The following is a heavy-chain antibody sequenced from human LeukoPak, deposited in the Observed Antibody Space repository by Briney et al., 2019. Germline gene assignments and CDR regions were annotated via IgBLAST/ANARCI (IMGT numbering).Heavy chain of an antibody. CDR2: INTNTGNP. CDR3: ARAEYSRGYSSSWLNY. J-gene: IGHJ4*02. D-gene: IGHD6-13*01. V-gene: IGHV7-4-1*02. CDR1: GYTFTSYA. Sequence: ASVKVSCKASGYTFTSYAMNWVRQAPGQGLEWMGWINTNTGNPTYAQGFTGRFVFSLDTSVSTAYLQISSLKAEDTAVYYCARAEYSRGYSSSWLNYWGQGTLVTVSS.